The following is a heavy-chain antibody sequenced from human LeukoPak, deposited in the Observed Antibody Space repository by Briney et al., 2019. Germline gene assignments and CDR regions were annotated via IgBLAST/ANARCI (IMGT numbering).Heavy chain of an antibody. J-gene: IGHJ4*02. CDR3: ARDRVAVAGPDY. D-gene: IGHD6-19*01. CDR1: GGTFSSYA. Sequence: ASVKVSCKASGGTFSSYAISWVRQAPGQGLEWMGWINPDSGGTKYAQKFQGRVTMTRDTSIRTAYMELSRLRSDDTAVYYCARDRVAVAGPDYWGQGTLVTVSS. V-gene: IGHV1-2*02. CDR2: INPDSGGT.